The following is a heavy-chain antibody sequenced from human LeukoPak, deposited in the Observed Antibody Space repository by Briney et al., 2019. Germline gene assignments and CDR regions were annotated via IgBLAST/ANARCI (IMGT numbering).Heavy chain of an antibody. CDR1: GFTFSSYY. CDR3: ARDLRIAAAGIFDS. V-gene: IGHV3-21*01. CDR2: ISRSTNYT. Sequence: GGSLRLSCAASGFTFSSYYMNWVRQAPGKGLEWVSSISRSTNYTYYADSLKGRFTISRDNTKSSLYLQMNSLRAEDTAVYYCARDLRIAAAGIFDSWGQGTQVTVAS. D-gene: IGHD6-13*01. J-gene: IGHJ4*02.